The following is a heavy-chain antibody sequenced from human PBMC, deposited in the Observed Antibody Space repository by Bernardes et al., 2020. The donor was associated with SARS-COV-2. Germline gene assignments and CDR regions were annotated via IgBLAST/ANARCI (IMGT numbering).Heavy chain of an antibody. Sequence: SETLSLTCTVSGGSISSYYWSWIRQPPGKGLEWIGYIYYSGSTNYNPSLKSRVTISVDTSKNQFSLELSSVTAADTAVYYCARVFWIDPGGGDGRNAFDIWGQGTMVTVSS. J-gene: IGHJ3*02. D-gene: IGHD2-21*02. CDR3: ARVFWIDPGGGDGRNAFDI. CDR2: IYYSGST. V-gene: IGHV4-59*01. CDR1: GGSISSYY.